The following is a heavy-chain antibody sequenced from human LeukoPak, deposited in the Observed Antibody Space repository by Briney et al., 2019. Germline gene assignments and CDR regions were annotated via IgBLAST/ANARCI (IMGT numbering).Heavy chain of an antibody. Sequence: GASVKVSCKASGYTFTSYDINWVRQATGQGLEWMGWMNPNSGNTGYAQKFQGRVTITRNTSISTAYMELSSLRSEDTAVYYCARGFIPLWFGELSTPGNYMDVWGKGTTVTVSS. CDR2: MNPNSGNT. CDR3: ARGFIPLWFGELSTPGNYMDV. J-gene: IGHJ6*03. D-gene: IGHD3-10*01. CDR1: GYTFTSYD. V-gene: IGHV1-8*03.